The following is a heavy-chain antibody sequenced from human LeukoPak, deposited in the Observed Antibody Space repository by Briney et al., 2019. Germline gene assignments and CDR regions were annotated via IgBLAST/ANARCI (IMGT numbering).Heavy chain of an antibody. CDR1: GFTFSSYA. V-gene: IGHV3-30-3*01. CDR3: ARETAYGSGSDDAFDI. CDR2: ISYDGSNK. J-gene: IGHJ3*02. D-gene: IGHD3-10*01. Sequence: GGSLRLSCAASGFTFSSYAMHWVRQAPGKGLEWVAVISYDGSNKYYADSVKGRFTISRDNSKNTLYLQMNSLRAEDTAVYYCARETAYGSGSDDAFDIWGQGTMVTVSS.